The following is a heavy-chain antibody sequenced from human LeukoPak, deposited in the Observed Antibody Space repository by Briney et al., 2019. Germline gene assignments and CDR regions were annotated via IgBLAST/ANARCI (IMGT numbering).Heavy chain of an antibody. V-gene: IGHV1-2*02. Sequence: ASVKVSCKASGYTFTGYYMHWVRQAPGQGLEWMGWINPNSGGTNYAQRFQGRVTMTRDTSISTAYMELSRLRSDDTAVYYCARESSGLWRNYFDYWGQGTLVTVSS. CDR3: ARESSGLWRNYFDY. CDR2: INPNSGGT. J-gene: IGHJ4*02. CDR1: GYTFTGYY. D-gene: IGHD2-21*01.